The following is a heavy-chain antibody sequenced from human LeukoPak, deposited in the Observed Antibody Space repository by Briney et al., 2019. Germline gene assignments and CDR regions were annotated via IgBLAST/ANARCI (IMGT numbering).Heavy chain of an antibody. Sequence: GGSLRLSCAASGFTFSDYYMSWIRQAPGKGLEWVSYISSSGSTIYYADSVKGRFTISRDNAKNSLYLQMSSLRVEDTAVYCCARDHNYAFDNWGQGTLVTVSS. CDR2: ISSSGSTI. CDR1: GFTFSDYY. V-gene: IGHV3-11*04. CDR3: ARDHNYAFDN. D-gene: IGHD1-1*01. J-gene: IGHJ4*02.